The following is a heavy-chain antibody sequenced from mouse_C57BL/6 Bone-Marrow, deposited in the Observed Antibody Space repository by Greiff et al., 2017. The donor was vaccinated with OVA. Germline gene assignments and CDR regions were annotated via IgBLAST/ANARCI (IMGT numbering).Heavy chain of an antibody. Sequence: QVQLQQPGAELVRPGTSVPLSCKASCYTFTSYWMHWVKQRPGQGLEWIGVIDPSDSYTNYNQKFKGKATLTVDTSSSTAYMQLSSLTSEDSAVYYCARRAYWGQGTLVTVSA. V-gene: IGHV1-59*01. CDR2: IDPSDSYT. J-gene: IGHJ3*01. CDR3: ARRAY. CDR1: CYTFTSYW.